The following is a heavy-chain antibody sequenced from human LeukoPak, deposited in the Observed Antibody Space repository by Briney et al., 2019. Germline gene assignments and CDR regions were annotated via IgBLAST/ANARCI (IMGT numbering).Heavy chain of an antibody. CDR1: GYTFTSYG. CDR2: ISAYNGNT. V-gene: IGHV1-18*01. J-gene: IGHJ6*03. Sequence: ASVKVSCKASGYTFTSYGISWVRQAPGQGLEWMGWISAYNGNTNYAQKLQGRVTMTTDTSTSTAYMELRSLRSDDTAVYYCAREQARITMVRGVSYYMDVWGKGTTVTISS. CDR3: AREQARITMVRGVSYYMDV. D-gene: IGHD3-10*01.